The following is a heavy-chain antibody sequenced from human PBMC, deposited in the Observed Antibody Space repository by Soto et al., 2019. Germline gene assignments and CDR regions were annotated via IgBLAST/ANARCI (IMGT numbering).Heavy chain of an antibody. D-gene: IGHD5-18*01. CDR2: FDNSDGRT. Sequence: EVQLLESGGGLVQPGGSLRLSCAASGFTFSSYAMNWVRQAPGKGLEWVSTFDNSDGRTYYSDSVKGRLTISRDNSKNTRFLQMNILRPEDTAVYYCAKVRDTTMDMNFDYWGQGTLVTVSS. V-gene: IGHV3-23*01. J-gene: IGHJ4*02. CDR1: GFTFSSYA. CDR3: AKVRDTTMDMNFDY.